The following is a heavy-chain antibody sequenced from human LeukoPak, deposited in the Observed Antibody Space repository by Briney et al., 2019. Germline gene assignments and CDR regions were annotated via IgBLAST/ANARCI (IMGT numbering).Heavy chain of an antibody. V-gene: IGHV1-24*01. D-gene: IGHD6-19*01. CDR3: ATGEYSSGWYYFDY. J-gene: IGHJ4*02. CDR1: GYTLTELS. CDR2: FDSEDGET. Sequence: ASVKVSCKVSGYTLTELSMHWVRQAPGKGLEWMGGFDSEDGETIYAQKFQGRVTMTEDTSTDTAYMELSSLRSEDTAVYYCATGEYSSGWYYFDYWGQGTLVTVSS.